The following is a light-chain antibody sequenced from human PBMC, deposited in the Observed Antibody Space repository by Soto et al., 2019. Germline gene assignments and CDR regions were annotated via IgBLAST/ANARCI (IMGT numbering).Light chain of an antibody. CDR1: NIGSKS. Sequence: SYELTQPPSVSVAPGKTAGITCGGNNIGSKSVHWYQQKPGQAPVLVIYYDSERPSGIPERFSGSNSGNTATLTISRVEAGDEADYYCQVWDSSSDHYVFGTGTKVTVL. CDR2: YDS. CDR3: QVWDSSSDHYV. J-gene: IGLJ1*01. V-gene: IGLV3-21*04.